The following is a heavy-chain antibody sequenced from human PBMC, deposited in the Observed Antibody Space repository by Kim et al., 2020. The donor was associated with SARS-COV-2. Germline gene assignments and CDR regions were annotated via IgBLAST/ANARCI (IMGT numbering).Heavy chain of an antibody. V-gene: IGHV1-24*01. D-gene: IGHD4-17*01. J-gene: IGHJ4*02. Sequence: YAQKFQGRVTMTEDTSTDTAYMELSSLRSEDTAVYYCATEVGYGDYAGGYWGQGTLVTVSS. CDR3: ATEVGYGDYAGGY.